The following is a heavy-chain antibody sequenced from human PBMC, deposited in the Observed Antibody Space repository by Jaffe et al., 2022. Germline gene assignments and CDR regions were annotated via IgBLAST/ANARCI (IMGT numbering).Heavy chain of an antibody. CDR3: ARHAWLITTGPFDY. J-gene: IGHJ4*01. CDR1: GASIKSYNYY. Sequence: QLQLQESGPGLVRPSETVSLTCTVSGASIKSYNYYWAWIRQPPGKGLEWIGTVYFGGTTNYNLSLRSRVTISVNTSTSQFSLRLSSVTAADTAIYYCARHAWLITTGPFDYWGHGALVTVSS. V-gene: IGHV4-39*01. D-gene: IGHD4-4*01. CDR2: VYFGGTT.